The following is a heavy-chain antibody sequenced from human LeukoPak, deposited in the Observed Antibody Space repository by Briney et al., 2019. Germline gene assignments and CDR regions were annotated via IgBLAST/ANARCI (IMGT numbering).Heavy chain of an antibody. Sequence: GGSLRLSCAAFGFTFSSYAMSWVRQAPGKGLEWVSAISGSGGSTYYADSVKGRFTISRDNSKNTLYLQMNSLRAEDTAVYYCAKNKDWNDEELDYWGQGTLVTVSS. J-gene: IGHJ4*02. V-gene: IGHV3-23*01. CDR1: GFTFSSYA. CDR2: ISGSGGST. CDR3: AKNKDWNDEELDY. D-gene: IGHD1-1*01.